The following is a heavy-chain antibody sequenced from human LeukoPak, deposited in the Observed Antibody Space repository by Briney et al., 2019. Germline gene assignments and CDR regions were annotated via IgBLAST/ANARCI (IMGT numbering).Heavy chain of an antibody. Sequence: GGSLRLSCAASGFTVSSNYMSWVRQAPGKGLEWVSVIYIGGSTYYADSVKGRFTISRDNSKNTLYLQMNSLRAEDTAVYYCARDRKDGSGSGWGQGTLVTVSS. V-gene: IGHV3-53*01. CDR2: IYIGGST. J-gene: IGHJ4*02. CDR3: ARDRKDGSGSG. CDR1: GFTVSSNY. D-gene: IGHD3-10*01.